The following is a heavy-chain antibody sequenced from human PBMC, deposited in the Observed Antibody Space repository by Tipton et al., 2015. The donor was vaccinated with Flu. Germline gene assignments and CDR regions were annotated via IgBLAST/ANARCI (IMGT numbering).Heavy chain of an antibody. J-gene: IGHJ4*02. CDR2: IYSGGTT. V-gene: IGHV3-53*01. CDR1: GFTVTSNY. D-gene: IGHD2-2*01. CDR3: ARGRGYCSTTTCLLPFDF. Sequence: LSLTCAVSGFTVTSNYMAWVRQAPGRGLEWVSVIYSGGTTFYADSVKGRFTISRDNSKNTLYLQMNSLRVEDTAVYYCARGRGYCSTTTCLLPFDFWGQGTLVTVSS.